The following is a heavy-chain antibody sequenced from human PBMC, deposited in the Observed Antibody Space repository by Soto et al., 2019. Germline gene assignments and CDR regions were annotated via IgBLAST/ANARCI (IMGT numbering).Heavy chain of an antibody. V-gene: IGHV3-72*01. CDR2: SRDKGNSYST. D-gene: IGHD1-7*01. J-gene: IGHJ4*02. CDR3: TRSIPGTTSSDY. CDR1: GFTFSDYY. Sequence: EVQLVESGGGLGQPGGSLRLSCAGSGFTFSDYYIDWVRQAPGKGLEWVGRSRDKGNSYSTDYAASVKGRFTVSRDASKNSLYLQMNSLKTEDTALYYCTRSIPGTTSSDYWGQGTLVTVSS.